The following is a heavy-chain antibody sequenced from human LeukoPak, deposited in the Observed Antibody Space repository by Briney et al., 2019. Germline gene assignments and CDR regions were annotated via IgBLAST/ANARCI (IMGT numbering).Heavy chain of an antibody. J-gene: IGHJ4*02. CDR1: GFSFSNYW. V-gene: IGHV3-7*01. CDR2: MKGDGSGI. D-gene: IGHD4-17*01. CDR3: ARTVSY. Sequence: GGSLRLSCAASGFSFSNYWMSWVRQAPGKGLEWVANMKGDGSGINYVDSVKGRFTISRDNAKNSLYLQMNSLRVEDTAVYYCARTVSYWGQGTLVTVSS.